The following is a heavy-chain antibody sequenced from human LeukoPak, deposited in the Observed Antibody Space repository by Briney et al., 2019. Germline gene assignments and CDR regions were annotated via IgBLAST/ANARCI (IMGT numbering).Heavy chain of an antibody. D-gene: IGHD1-26*01. V-gene: IGHV4-61*02. CDR1: GGSISSSSYY. Sequence: SETLSLTCTVSGGSISSSSYYWSWIRQPAGKGLEWIGRIYTSGSTNYNPSLKSRVTMSVDTSKNQFSLKLSSVTAADTAVYYCARAKWELLTVYYYYYMDVWGKGTTVTVSS. CDR3: ARAKWELLTVYYYYYMDV. CDR2: IYTSGST. J-gene: IGHJ6*03.